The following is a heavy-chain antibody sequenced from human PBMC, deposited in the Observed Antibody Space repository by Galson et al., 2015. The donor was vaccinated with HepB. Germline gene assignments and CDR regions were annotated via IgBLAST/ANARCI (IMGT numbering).Heavy chain of an antibody. Sequence: QSGAEVKKPGESLTISCKSSGYTFSRHWISWVRQMPGKGLEWMGRIDPRDSYTNYSQSFQGHVTLSVDKSIGTAYLHWSSLKASDTAIYYCARHGREVAPDNYFDPWGQGTLVTVSS. V-gene: IGHV5-10-1*01. J-gene: IGHJ5*02. D-gene: IGHD6-19*01. CDR1: GYTFSRHW. CDR2: IDPRDSYT. CDR3: ARHGREVAPDNYFDP.